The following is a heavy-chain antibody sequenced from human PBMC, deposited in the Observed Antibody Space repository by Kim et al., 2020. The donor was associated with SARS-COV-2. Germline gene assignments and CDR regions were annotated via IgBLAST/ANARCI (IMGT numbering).Heavy chain of an antibody. V-gene: IGHV3-30*04. Sequence: GGSLRLSCAASGFTFSSYAMHWVRQAPGKGLEWVALISYDGSNKYYADSVKGRFTISRDNSKNTLYLQMNSLRAEDTAVYYCARDGWSYYDILTGYYPGAGRDYSYYCGVDVWGQGTTVTVSS. CDR2: ISYDGSNK. CDR1: GFTFSSYA. D-gene: IGHD3-9*01. CDR3: ARDGWSYYDILTGYYPGAGRDYSYYCGVDV. J-gene: IGHJ6*02.